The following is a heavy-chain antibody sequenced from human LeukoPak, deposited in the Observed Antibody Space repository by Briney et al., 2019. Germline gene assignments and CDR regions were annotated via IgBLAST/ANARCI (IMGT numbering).Heavy chain of an antibody. V-gene: IGHV1-2*02. D-gene: IGHD3-10*01. CDR3: ARERESGRSDAFDL. J-gene: IGHJ3*01. CDR2: INPNTGGT. Sequence: ASVKVSCKTSGYIFTGYYIHWVRQAPGQGLEWMGWINPNTGGTNYAQDFQGRVTMTRDTYVTTAYMELRSLRSDDTAVYFRARERESGRSDAFDLWGQGTMVTVSS. CDR1: GYIFTGYY.